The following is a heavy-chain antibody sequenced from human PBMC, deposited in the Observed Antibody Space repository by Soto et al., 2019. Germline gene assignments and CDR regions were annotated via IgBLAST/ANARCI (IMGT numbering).Heavy chain of an antibody. Sequence: SETLSLTCTVSGGSISSSSYYWGWIRQPPGKGLEWIGSIYYSGSTYYNPSLKSRVTISVDTSKNQFSLKLSSVTAADTAVYYCATNRIAAAGIRYYYYGMDVWGQGTTVTVSS. J-gene: IGHJ6*02. CDR1: GGSISSSSYY. CDR3: ATNRIAAAGIRYYYYGMDV. D-gene: IGHD6-13*01. V-gene: IGHV4-39*01. CDR2: IYYSGST.